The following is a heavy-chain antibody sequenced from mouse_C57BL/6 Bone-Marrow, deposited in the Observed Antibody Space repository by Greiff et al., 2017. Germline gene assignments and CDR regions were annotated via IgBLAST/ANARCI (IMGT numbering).Heavy chain of an antibody. CDR2: ISSGGSYT. CDR1: GFTFSSYG. D-gene: IGHD1-1*01. Sequence: EVHLVESGGDLVKPGGSLKLSCAASGFTFSSYGMSWVRQTPDKRLEWVATISSGGSYTYYPDSVKGRFTIPRDNAKNTLYLQMSSLKSEDTAMYYCARRGHYYGSRNWYFDVWGTGTTVTVSS. CDR3: ARRGHYYGSRNWYFDV. V-gene: IGHV5-6*01. J-gene: IGHJ1*03.